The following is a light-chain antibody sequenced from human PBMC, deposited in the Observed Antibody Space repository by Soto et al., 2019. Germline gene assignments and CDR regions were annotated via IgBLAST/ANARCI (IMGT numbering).Light chain of an antibody. CDR1: QSVSSSY. Sequence: EMVLTHSLGTVSLTPGEKATLSFRASQSVSSSYLAWYQQKPGQAPRLLVYDASTRATAIPARFSGSGSGTQFTLTISSLQSEDFAVYYCQQRSNWPQTFGQGTKLDIK. J-gene: IGKJ1*01. V-gene: IGKV3D-20*02. CDR3: QQRSNWPQT. CDR2: DAS.